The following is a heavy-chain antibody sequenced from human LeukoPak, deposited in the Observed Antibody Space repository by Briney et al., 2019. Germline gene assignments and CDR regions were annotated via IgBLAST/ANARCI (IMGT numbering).Heavy chain of an antibody. D-gene: IGHD5-12*01. Sequence: SETLSLTCTVSGGSISSYYWSWIRQPPGKGLEWIGYIYYSGSTNYNPFLNSRVTISVDTSKNQFSLKLNSVTAADTAVYYCAREGMVATIRSQYYYYAMDVWGKGTTVTVSS. CDR1: GGSISSYY. V-gene: IGHV4-59*01. CDR3: AREGMVATIRSQYYYYAMDV. CDR2: IYYSGST. J-gene: IGHJ6*04.